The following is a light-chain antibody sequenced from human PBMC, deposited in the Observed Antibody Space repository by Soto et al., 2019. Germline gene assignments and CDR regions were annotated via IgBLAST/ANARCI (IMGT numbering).Light chain of an antibody. J-gene: IGLJ3*02. CDR1: TGDVGAYNF. V-gene: IGLV2-11*01. CDR3: CSYAGSFTWV. CDR2: DAN. Sequence: QSALTQPRSVSGSPGQSVTISCTGTTGDVGAYNFVSWYQLHPGKAPKLMIYDANKRPSGVPDRFSASKSGNTASLTISGLKAEDEADYYCCSYAGSFTWVFGGGTKLTVL.